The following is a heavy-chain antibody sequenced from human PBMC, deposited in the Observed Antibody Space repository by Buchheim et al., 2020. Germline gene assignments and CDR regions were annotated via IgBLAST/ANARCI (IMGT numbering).Heavy chain of an antibody. Sequence: QVQLQESGPGLVKPSGTLSLTCTVSGGSISSYYWSWIRQPPRKGLEWIGYIYYSGSTNYNPSLKSRVTISVDTSKNQFSLKLSSVTAADTAVYYCARHPYSIIMTVEYFDLWGRGTL. J-gene: IGHJ2*01. CDR2: IYYSGST. D-gene: IGHD3-22*01. CDR3: ARHPYSIIMTVEYFDL. V-gene: IGHV4-59*08. CDR1: GGSISSYY.